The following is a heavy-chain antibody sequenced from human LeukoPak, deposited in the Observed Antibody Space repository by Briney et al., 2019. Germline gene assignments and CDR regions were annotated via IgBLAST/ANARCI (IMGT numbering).Heavy chain of an antibody. J-gene: IGHJ5*02. D-gene: IGHD3-16*01. V-gene: IGHV1-2*02. Sequence: ASVKVSCKASGYDFTSVGITWVRRAPGQGLEWMGWINPNSGGTNYARQFQGRVTMTRDTSINTAYMELSRLRSDDTAVYYCARDGGDNWFDPWGQGTLVTVSS. CDR3: ARDGGDNWFDP. CDR2: INPNSGGT. CDR1: GYDFTSVG.